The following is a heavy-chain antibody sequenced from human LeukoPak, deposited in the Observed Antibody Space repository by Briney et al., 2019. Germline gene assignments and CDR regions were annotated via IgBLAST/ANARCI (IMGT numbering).Heavy chain of an antibody. CDR3: ARPGSAAMGADYYYYYMDV. CDR1: GYTFTSYD. Sequence: GASVKVSCKASGYTFTSYDINWVRQATGQGLEWMGWMNPNSGNTGYAQKFQGRVTITRNTSISTAYMELSSLRSEDTAVYYCARPGSAAMGADYYYYYMDVWGKGTTVTVSS. CDR2: MNPNSGNT. J-gene: IGHJ6*03. V-gene: IGHV1-8*03. D-gene: IGHD5-18*01.